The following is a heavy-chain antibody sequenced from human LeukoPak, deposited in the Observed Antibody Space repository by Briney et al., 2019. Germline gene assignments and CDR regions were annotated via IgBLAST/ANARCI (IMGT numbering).Heavy chain of an antibody. CDR3: ARDGRGTSSSWSFDH. D-gene: IGHD6-13*01. Sequence: SETLSLTCTVSGGSISGYYWSWIRQPPRKGLEWIGNIYYGGCTNYNPSLKSRVTISVDTSKKQFSLKLSSVTAADTAVYFCARDGRGTSSSWSFDHWGQGTPITVSS. CDR2: IYYGGCT. J-gene: IGHJ4*02. CDR1: GGSISGYY. V-gene: IGHV4-59*01.